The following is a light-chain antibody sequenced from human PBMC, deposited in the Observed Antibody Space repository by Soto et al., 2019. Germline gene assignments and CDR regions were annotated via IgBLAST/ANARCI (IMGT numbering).Light chain of an antibody. CDR1: SSDVGTYNY. V-gene: IGLV2-14*01. CDR2: DVS. CDR3: SSYTTSNTQV. J-gene: IGLJ3*02. Sequence: QSALTQPASVSGSPGQSITISCTGTSSDVGTYNYVSWYQHRPGKAPKLMIYDVSDRPSGVSNRFSGSKSDNTASLTISGLQAEDEADYYCSSYTTSNTQVFGGGTKLTVL.